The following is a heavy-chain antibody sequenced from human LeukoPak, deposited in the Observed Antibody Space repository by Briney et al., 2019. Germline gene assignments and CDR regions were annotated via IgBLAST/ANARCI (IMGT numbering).Heavy chain of an antibody. J-gene: IGHJ4*02. CDR3: AHDSSGYWATLFDY. CDR2: INPNSGGT. Sequence: ASVKVSCKASGYTFTGYYMHWVRQAPGQGLEWMGRINPNSGGTNYAQKFQGRVTMTRDTSISTAYMELSRLRSDDTAVYYCAHDSSGYWATLFDYWGQGTLATVSS. CDR1: GYTFTGYY. D-gene: IGHD3-22*01. V-gene: IGHV1-2*06.